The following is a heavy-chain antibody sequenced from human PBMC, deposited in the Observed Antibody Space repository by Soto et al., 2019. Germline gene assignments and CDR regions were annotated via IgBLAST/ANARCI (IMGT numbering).Heavy chain of an antibody. CDR3: ARYTYNNRYTYYGMDL. Sequence: HPGGSLRLSCTTSGFTFSDYAMSWFRQAPGQGLEWVGVVRSPAYGETTDYAASVKGRFTISRDNSKSIAYLQMNSLKSEDTAVYYCARYTYNNRYTYYGMDLWGHGTRVTVSS. D-gene: IGHD1-1*01. J-gene: IGHJ6*02. CDR1: GFTFSDYA. V-gene: IGHV3-49*03. CDR2: VRSPAYGETT.